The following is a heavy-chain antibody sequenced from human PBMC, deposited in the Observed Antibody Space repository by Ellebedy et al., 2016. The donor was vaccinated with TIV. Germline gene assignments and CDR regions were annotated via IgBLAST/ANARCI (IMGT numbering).Heavy chain of an antibody. D-gene: IGHD6-19*01. Sequence: GGSLRLSCAASTFTFSNYALIWVRQAPGKGLEWVAGISNSGGSTRYADSVKGRFTISRDNSKSTAYLQMDSLRVDDTAVYFCAKGASGWFEDYIDFWGQGNLVTVSS. CDR2: ISNSGGST. CDR3: AKGASGWFEDYIDF. CDR1: TFTFSNYA. V-gene: IGHV3-23*01. J-gene: IGHJ4*02.